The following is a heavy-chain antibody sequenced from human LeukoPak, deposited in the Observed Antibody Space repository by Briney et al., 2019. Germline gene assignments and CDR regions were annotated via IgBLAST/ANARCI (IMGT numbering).Heavy chain of an antibody. D-gene: IGHD5-12*01. Sequence: GGSLRLSCAASGFTVSSNYMSWVRQAPGKGLEWVSVIHSDGITYYADSVKGRFTISRDNSINTLYLQMSNLRAEDTALYYCARTSIIRGYDHDQYYWGQGTLVTVSS. CDR1: GFTVSSNY. V-gene: IGHV3-53*01. CDR3: ARTSIIRGYDHDQYY. CDR2: IHSDGIT. J-gene: IGHJ4*02.